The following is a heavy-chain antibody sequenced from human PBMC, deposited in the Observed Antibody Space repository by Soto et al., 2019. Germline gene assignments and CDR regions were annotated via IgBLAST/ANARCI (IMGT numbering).Heavy chain of an antibody. V-gene: IGHV3-30*18. J-gene: IGHJ4*02. CDR2: ISYDGTKK. CDR3: VKARAPWSVTTAFAC. CDR1: GFSFINYG. D-gene: IGHD4-17*01. Sequence: QVRLVESGGGVVQPGRSLRLSCAASGFSFINYGIHWVRQAPGKGLEWVAVISYDGTKKYYVGSVRGRFTISRDNFQNTLHLHMNSLRPEDTAIYYCVKARAPWSVTTAFACWGQGTLVTVSS.